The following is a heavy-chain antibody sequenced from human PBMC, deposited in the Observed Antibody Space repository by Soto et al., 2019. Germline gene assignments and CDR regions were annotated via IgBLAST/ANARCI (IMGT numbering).Heavy chain of an antibody. J-gene: IGHJ3*02. D-gene: IGHD6-19*01. CDR1: GYTFTSYY. V-gene: IGHV1-46*03. Sequence: QVQLVQSGDEVKKPGASVKVSCKASGYTFTSYYMHWVRQAPGQGLEGMGIINPSGGSTSYAQKCQGRVTMTRDTSTSTVYMELSSLRSEDTAVYYCAREAAVIAVAGTGAFDIWGQGTMVTVSS. CDR2: INPSGGST. CDR3: AREAAVIAVAGTGAFDI.